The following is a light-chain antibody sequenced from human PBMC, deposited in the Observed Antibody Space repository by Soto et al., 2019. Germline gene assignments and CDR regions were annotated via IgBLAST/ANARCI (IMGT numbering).Light chain of an antibody. CDR2: DDN. V-gene: IGLV1-51*01. CDR3: GTWDSSLSAGV. CDR1: SSNIGSNY. J-gene: IGLJ2*01. Sequence: QSVLTQPPSVSAAPGQKVTISCSGSSSNIGSNYVSWYQQLPGTAPKLLIYDDNKRPSGIPDRFSGSKSGTSATLGITGLQTGDEADYYCGTWDSSLSAGVFGGGTKDRP.